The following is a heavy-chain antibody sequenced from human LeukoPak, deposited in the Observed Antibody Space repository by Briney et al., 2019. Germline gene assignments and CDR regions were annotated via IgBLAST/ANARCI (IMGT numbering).Heavy chain of an antibody. CDR3: ARVAQLWSH. D-gene: IGHD5-18*01. CDR2: ISSSGSTI. J-gene: IGHJ4*02. CDR1: GFTFSSYE. Sequence: GGSLRLSCAASGFTFSSYEMNWVRQAPGKGLEWVSYISSSGSTIYYADSAKGRFTISRDNAKNSLYLQMNSLRAEDTAVYYCARVAQLWSHWGQGTLVTVSS. V-gene: IGHV3-48*03.